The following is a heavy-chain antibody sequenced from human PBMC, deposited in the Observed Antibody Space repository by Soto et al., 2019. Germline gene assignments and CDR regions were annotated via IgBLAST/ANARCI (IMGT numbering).Heavy chain of an antibody. V-gene: IGHV3-30*03. D-gene: IGHD3-3*01. J-gene: IGHJ3*02. Sequence: QVQLVESGGGVVQPGRSLRLSCAASGCTFSSYGMHWVRQAPGKGLEWVAVISYDGSNKYYADSVKGRFTISRDNSKNTLYLQMNSLRAEDTALYYCTRFGVVISHDAFDIWGQGTMVTVSS. CDR1: GCTFSSYG. CDR3: TRFGVVISHDAFDI. CDR2: ISYDGSNK.